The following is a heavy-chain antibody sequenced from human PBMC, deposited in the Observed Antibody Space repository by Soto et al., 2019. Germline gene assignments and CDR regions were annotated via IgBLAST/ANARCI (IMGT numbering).Heavy chain of an antibody. D-gene: IGHD3-22*01. CDR2: ISGSGGST. CDR1: GFTFSSYA. V-gene: IGHV3-23*01. CDR3: AKDGAYYYDSSGYY. J-gene: IGHJ4*02. Sequence: EVQLLESGGGLVQPGGSLRLSCAASGFTFSSYAMSWVRQAPGKGLEWVSAISGSGGSTYYADSVKGRFTISRDNSKNTLDLQMNSLRAEDTAVYYCAKDGAYYYDSSGYYWGQGTLVTVSS.